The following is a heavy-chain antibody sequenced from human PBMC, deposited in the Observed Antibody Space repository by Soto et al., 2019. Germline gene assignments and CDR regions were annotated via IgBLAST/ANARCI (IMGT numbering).Heavy chain of an antibody. Sequence: GGPLRLSCAASGFTFSSYAMHWVRPAPGKGLEWVAVISYDGSNKYYADSVKGRFTISRDNSKNTLYLQMNSLRAEDTAVYYCAREDSSSWAYYYYYGMDVWGQGTTVTVSS. CDR1: GFTFSSYA. J-gene: IGHJ6*02. CDR2: ISYDGSNK. CDR3: AREDSSSWAYYYYYGMDV. D-gene: IGHD6-13*01. V-gene: IGHV3-30-3*01.